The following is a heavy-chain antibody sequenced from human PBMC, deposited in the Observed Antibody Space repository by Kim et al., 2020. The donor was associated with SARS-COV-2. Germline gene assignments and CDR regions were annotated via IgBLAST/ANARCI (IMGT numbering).Heavy chain of an antibody. Sequence: SQTLSLTCAISGDSVSSNSAAWNWIRQSPSRGLEWLGRTYYRSKWYNDYAVSVKSRITINPDTSKNQFSLQLNSVTHEDTAVYYCARVGLSQQLVLNYYGMDVWGQGTSVTVSS. CDR1: GDSVSSNSAA. CDR3: ARVGLSQQLVLNYYGMDV. V-gene: IGHV6-1*01. D-gene: IGHD6-13*01. CDR2: TYYRSKWYN. J-gene: IGHJ6*02.